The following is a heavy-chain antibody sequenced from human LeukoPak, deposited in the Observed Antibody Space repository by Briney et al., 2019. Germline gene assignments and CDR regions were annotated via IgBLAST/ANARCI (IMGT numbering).Heavy chain of an antibody. Sequence: PGGSLRLSCAVSEFTVNDYYTSWIRQAPGKGLEWVADIGGSDSIVAYAASVRGRFSISRDFAKGSLYLQMNSLRAEDTAVYCCAREMVAGTFDSWGRGALVTVSS. CDR2: IGGSDSIV. D-gene: IGHD6-19*01. CDR3: AREMVAGTFDS. V-gene: IGHV3-11*01. J-gene: IGHJ4*02. CDR1: EFTVNDYY.